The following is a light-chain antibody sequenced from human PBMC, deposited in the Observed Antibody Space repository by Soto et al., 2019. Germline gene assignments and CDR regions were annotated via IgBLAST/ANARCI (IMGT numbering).Light chain of an antibody. CDR2: GEP. Sequence: EIVLTRSRGTLSLSPGERATLSCRASQSVSSSYLAWYQQKPGQAPRILIYGEPSRATGIPDRLSGSGSGTDLTLTISRLEPEDFAVYYCQKYGSSPWTFGQGTKVDIK. J-gene: IGKJ1*01. CDR3: QKYGSSPWT. CDR1: QSVSSSY. V-gene: IGKV3-20*01.